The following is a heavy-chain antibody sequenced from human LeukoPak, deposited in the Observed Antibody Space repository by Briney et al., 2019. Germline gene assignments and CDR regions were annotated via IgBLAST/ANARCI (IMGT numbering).Heavy chain of an antibody. V-gene: IGHV1-18*01. J-gene: IGHJ4*02. CDR1: GYXFTSYG. CDR2: ISAYNGNT. CDR3: ARDFYHRVPFDY. Sequence: ASVKVSCKASGYXFTSYGISWVRQAPGQGLEWMGWISAYNGNTNYAQKLQGRVTMTTDTSTSTAYMELRSLRSDDTAVYYCARDFYHRVPFDYWGQGTLVTVSS. D-gene: IGHD2/OR15-2a*01.